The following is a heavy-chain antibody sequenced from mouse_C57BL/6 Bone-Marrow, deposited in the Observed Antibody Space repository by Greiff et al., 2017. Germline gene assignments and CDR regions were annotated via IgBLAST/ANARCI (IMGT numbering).Heavy chain of an antibody. CDR1: GFTFSSYA. V-gene: IGHV5-4*01. J-gene: IGHJ2*01. CDR3: ARDRWLLRFDY. CDR2: ISDGGSYT. Sequence: EVMLVESGGGLVKPGGSLKLSCAASGFTFSSYAMSWVRQTPEKRLEWVATISDGGSYTYYPDNVKGRFTIARDNAKNNLYLQMSHLKSEDTAMYYCARDRWLLRFDYWGQGTTLTVSS. D-gene: IGHD2-3*01.